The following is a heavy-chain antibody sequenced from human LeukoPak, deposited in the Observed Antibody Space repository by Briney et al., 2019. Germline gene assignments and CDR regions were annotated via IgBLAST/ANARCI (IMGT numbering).Heavy chain of an antibody. CDR2: IIPIFGTA. CDR1: GGTFSSYA. V-gene: IGHV1-69*06. CDR3: ARDQSGPFDY. D-gene: IGHD1-26*01. Sequence: ASVKVFCKASGGTFSSYAISWVRQAPGQGLEWMGGIIPIFGTANYAQKFQGRVTITADKSTSTAYMELSSLRSEDTAVYYCARDQSGPFDYWGQGTLVTVSS. J-gene: IGHJ4*02.